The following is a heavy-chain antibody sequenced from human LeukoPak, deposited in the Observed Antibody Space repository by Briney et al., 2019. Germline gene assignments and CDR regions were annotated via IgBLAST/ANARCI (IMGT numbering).Heavy chain of an antibody. V-gene: IGHV3-20*04. J-gene: IGHJ4*02. CDR2: INWNGGST. D-gene: IGHD6-13*01. Sequence: PGGSLRLSCAASGFTFDDYGMSWVRQAPGKGLEWVSGINWNGGSTGYADSVKGRFTISRDNAKNSLFLQMNSLRAEDTAVYYCARYGSIAAAGTFDYWGQGTLVTVSS. CDR1: GFTFDDYG. CDR3: ARYGSIAAAGTFDY.